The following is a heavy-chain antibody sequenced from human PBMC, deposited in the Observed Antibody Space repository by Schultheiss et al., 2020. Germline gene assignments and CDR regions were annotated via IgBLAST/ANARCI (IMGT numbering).Heavy chain of an antibody. J-gene: IGHJ4*02. CDR2: IYWDDDK. Sequence: SGPTLVKPTQTLTLTCTFSGFSLSANAVGVGWVRQPPGKALEWLAIIYWDDDKRYNPSLKSRLTIAKCTSKNQVILTMTNVDPVDTATYYCAHSFDGAGYYGYFFDYWGQGSLVTVSS. CDR3: AHSFDGAGYYGYFFDY. V-gene: IGHV2-5*02. CDR1: GFSLSANAVG. D-gene: IGHD3-22*01.